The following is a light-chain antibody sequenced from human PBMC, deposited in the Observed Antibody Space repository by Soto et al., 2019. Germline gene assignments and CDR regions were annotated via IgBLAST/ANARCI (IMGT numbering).Light chain of an antibody. CDR2: GAS. CDR1: QPVSSSY. J-gene: IGKJ1*01. Sequence: EIVLTQSPGILSLSPGERATLSCRASQPVSSSYLAWYQQKPGQAPRLLIYGASTRATGIPDRFSGSWSGTDFTLTISRLEPEDFAVYYCQQCGISTWPFGQGTKVDIK. V-gene: IGKV3-20*01. CDR3: QQCGISTWP.